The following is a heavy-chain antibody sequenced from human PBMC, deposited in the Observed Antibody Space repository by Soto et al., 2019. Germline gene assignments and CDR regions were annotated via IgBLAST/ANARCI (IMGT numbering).Heavy chain of an antibody. CDR3: VRGQPHRITIFEVVIRSYDYGMDV. CDR2: INYRGSS. J-gene: IGHJ6*02. V-gene: IGHV4-34*01. CDR1: GGSFTGYY. Sequence: QVQLQQWGAGLLKPSETLSLTCAVYGGSFTGYYWTWIRQTPGKGLEWIGEINYRGSSYYNPSLESRISIAVDTSKNQFAFKLRSVTAAEPAVYFCVRGQPHRITIFEVVIRSYDYGMDVWGQGTTVTVSS. D-gene: IGHD3-3*02.